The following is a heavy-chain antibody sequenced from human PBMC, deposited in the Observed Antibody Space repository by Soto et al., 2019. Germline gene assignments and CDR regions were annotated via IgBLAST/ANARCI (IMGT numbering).Heavy chain of an antibody. CDR2: VSFDGVNK. V-gene: IGHV3-30*10. CDR1: GFTLNTYS. CDR3: ARDPNIIEAAGNYFDY. Sequence: QVQLVESGGGVVQPGKSLRLSCSVSGFTLNTYSMHWVRQAPGKGLEWVAVVSFDGVNKHYRDSVKGRFTISRDIAKNMLYLQMTSLRLEDTALYYCARDPNIIEAAGNYFDYWGQGTLVTVPS. J-gene: IGHJ4*02. D-gene: IGHD6-13*01.